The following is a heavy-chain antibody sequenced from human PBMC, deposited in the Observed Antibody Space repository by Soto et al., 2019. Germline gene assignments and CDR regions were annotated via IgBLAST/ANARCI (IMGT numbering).Heavy chain of an antibody. Sequence: QVELVQSGAEVKKPGSSVKVSCQASEDTFRNYAISWVRQAPGQGLEWMGGIIPIFGTANYAQKFQGRVTITAETSANRVYLERSSLRSEDTAVYYCASTRYDSSAYYYWYLGLWGRGTRVTFSS. CDR2: IIPIFGTA. CDR1: EDTFRNYA. J-gene: IGHJ2*01. D-gene: IGHD3-22*01. CDR3: ASTRYDSSAYYYWYLGL. V-gene: IGHV1-69*06.